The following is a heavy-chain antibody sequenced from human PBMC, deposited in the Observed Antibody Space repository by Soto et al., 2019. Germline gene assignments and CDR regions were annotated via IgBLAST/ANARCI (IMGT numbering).Heavy chain of an antibody. D-gene: IGHD1-7*01. V-gene: IGHV3-74*03. CDR1: GSTFTHYL. CDR3: ARARDWNYVHDL. CDR2: INSDRERV. Sequence: WGSLRLSCAASGSTFTHYLINWVRQPPGKGLAGVGRINSDRERVQYGESVQVGFSLSRDRAYNMVFLQVKSLPDQAWGIYFCARARDWNYVHDLWGEGTMVTV. J-gene: IGHJ1*01.